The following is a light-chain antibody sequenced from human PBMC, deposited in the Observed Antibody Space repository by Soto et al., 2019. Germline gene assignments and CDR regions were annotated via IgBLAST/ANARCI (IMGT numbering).Light chain of an antibody. J-gene: IGLJ1*01. CDR1: SSDVGAYNY. CDR2: DVS. Sequence: QSVLTQPASVSGSPGQSITISCTGSSSDVGAYNYVSWYQQHPGKAPKLMIYDVSDRPSGVSNRLSGSKSGNTASLTISGLQHEDGADYYCSSYTSSSTYVFGTGTKFT. V-gene: IGLV2-14*01. CDR3: SSYTSSSTYV.